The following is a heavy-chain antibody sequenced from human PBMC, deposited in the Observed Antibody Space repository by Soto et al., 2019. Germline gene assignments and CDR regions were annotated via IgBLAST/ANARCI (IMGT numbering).Heavy chain of an antibody. CDR2: IYYSGST. CDR3: ARVLRPAARLGGELLSFDY. D-gene: IGHD1-26*01. V-gene: IGHV4-59*01. J-gene: IGHJ4*02. CDR1: GGSISSYY. Sequence: SETLSLTCTVSGGSISSYYWSWIRQPPGKGLEWIGYIYYSGSTNYIPSLKSRVTISVDTSKNQFSLKLSSVTAADTAVYYCARVLRPAARLGGELLSFDYWGQGTLVTVSS.